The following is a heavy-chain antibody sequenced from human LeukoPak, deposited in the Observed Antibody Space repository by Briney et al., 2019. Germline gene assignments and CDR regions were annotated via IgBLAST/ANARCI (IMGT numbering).Heavy chain of an antibody. J-gene: IGHJ5*02. CDR3: ARLLWFGELSLWFDP. D-gene: IGHD3-10*01. Sequence: ASVKVSCKASGYTFISYGISWVRQAPGQGLEWMGWISAYNGNTNYAQKLQGRVTMTTDTSTSTAYMELRSLRSDDTAVYYCARLLWFGELSLWFDPWGQGTLVTVSS. V-gene: IGHV1-18*01. CDR1: GYTFISYG. CDR2: ISAYNGNT.